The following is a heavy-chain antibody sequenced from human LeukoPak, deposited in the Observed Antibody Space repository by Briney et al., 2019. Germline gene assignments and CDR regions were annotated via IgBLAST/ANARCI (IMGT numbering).Heavy chain of an antibody. J-gene: IGHJ4*02. CDR1: GFTFSNYD. CDR2: INFGGET. Sequence: GGSLRLSCAASGFTFSNYDMHWVRQAAGKGLEWVSVINFGGETSYSGSVKGRFTISRDNAKTSVYLQMNSLRVEDTAVYYCAREIRGKGFDYWGQGTLVTVSS. D-gene: IGHD3-16*01. CDR3: AREIRGKGFDY. V-gene: IGHV3-13*01.